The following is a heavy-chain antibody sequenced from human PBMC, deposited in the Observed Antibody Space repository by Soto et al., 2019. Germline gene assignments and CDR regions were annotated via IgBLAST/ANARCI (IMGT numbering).Heavy chain of an antibody. CDR3: ARGSSSEYYYYGMDV. D-gene: IGHD6-6*01. CDR2: INAGNGNT. Sequence: GASVKVSCKASGDIFTSYSMHWVLQAPGQRLEWMGWINAGNGNTKYSQKFQGRVTITRDTSASTAYMELSSLRSEDTAVYYCARGSSSEYYYYGMDVWGQGTTVTVSS. CDR1: GDIFTSYS. J-gene: IGHJ6*02. V-gene: IGHV1-3*01.